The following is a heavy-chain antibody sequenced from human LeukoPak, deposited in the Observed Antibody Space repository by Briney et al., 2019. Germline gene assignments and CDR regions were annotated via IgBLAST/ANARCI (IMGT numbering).Heavy chain of an antibody. D-gene: IGHD6-13*01. Sequence: PGGFLRLSCAASGFAFSSYAMSWVRQAPGKGLEWVSAISGSGGSTYYADSVKGRFTISRDNSKNTLYLQMNSLRAEDTAVYYCAKGPRIAAAKLYYYYGMDVWGQGTTVTVSS. CDR1: GFAFSSYA. V-gene: IGHV3-23*01. J-gene: IGHJ6*02. CDR2: ISGSGGST. CDR3: AKGPRIAAAKLYYYYGMDV.